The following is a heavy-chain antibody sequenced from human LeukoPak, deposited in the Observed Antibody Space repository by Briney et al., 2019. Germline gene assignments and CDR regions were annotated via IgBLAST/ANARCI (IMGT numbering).Heavy chain of an antibody. D-gene: IGHD3-16*01. CDR2: IKLDGTEK. Sequence: AGGSLRLSCAASGFTFSSYWMHWVRQAPVKGLEWVANIKLDGTEKYYVDSVKGRFTISRDNAKNSLYLQMNSLRAEDTAVYYCASDRFYFGVWGQGTLVTVSS. V-gene: IGHV3-7*05. CDR1: GFTFSSYW. J-gene: IGHJ4*02. CDR3: ASDRFYFGV.